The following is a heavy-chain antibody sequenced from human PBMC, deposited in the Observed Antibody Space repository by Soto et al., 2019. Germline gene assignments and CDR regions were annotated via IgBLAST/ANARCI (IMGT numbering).Heavy chain of an antibody. V-gene: IGHV3-33*01. CDR3: ARGPHCSSTSCYYGMDV. CDR2: IWYDGSNK. CDR1: GFTFSSYG. J-gene: IGHJ6*02. D-gene: IGHD2-2*01. Sequence: QVQLVESGGGVVQPGRSLRLSCAASGFTFSSYGMHWVRQAPGKGLEWVAVIWYDGSNKYYADSVKGRFTISRDNSKNTLYLQINSLRAEDTSVYYCARGPHCSSTSCYYGMDVWGQGTTVTVSS.